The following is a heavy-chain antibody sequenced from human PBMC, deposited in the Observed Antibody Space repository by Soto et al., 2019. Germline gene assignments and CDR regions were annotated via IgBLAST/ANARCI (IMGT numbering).Heavy chain of an antibody. CDR2: ISYDGSNK. CDR3: ASAGYGLEGSYFYGLDV. V-gene: IGHV3-30*03. CDR1: GFTFSTFG. Sequence: QVQLVESGGGVVQPGRSLRLSCAASGFTFSTFGMHWVRQAPGKGLEWVAVISYDGSNKDYADSVKGRFTISRDNSKSTLYLQMNNLRVEDTAVYYCASAGYGLEGSYFYGLDVWGQGTTVAVSS. J-gene: IGHJ6*02. D-gene: IGHD3-10*01.